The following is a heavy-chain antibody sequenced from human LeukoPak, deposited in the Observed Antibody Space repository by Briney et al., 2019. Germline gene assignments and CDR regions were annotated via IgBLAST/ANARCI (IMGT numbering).Heavy chain of an antibody. Sequence: GGSLRLSCAASGFTISNYDMHWVRQAPGKGLEWVALISYDGSNKYYADSVKGRFTISRDNSKNTLYLQMNSLRAEDTAVYYCAKDQYGGNPQYYFDYWGQGTLVTVSS. J-gene: IGHJ4*02. CDR1: GFTISNYD. V-gene: IGHV3-30*18. CDR2: ISYDGSNK. CDR3: AKDQYGGNPQYYFDY. D-gene: IGHD4-23*01.